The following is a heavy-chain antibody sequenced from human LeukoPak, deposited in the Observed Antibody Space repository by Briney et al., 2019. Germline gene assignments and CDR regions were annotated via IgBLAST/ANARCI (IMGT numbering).Heavy chain of an antibody. CDR3: ARDRIVLMVYAIRGGYGMDV. CDR1: GGSFSGYY. D-gene: IGHD2-8*01. J-gene: IGHJ6*02. V-gene: IGHV4-34*01. Sequence: ASETLSLTCAVYGGSFSGYYWSWIRQPPGKGMEWIGEINHSGSTNYNPSLKSRVTISVDTSKNQFSLKLSSVTAADTAVYYRARDRIVLMVYAIRGGYGMDVWGQGTTVTVSS. CDR2: INHSGST.